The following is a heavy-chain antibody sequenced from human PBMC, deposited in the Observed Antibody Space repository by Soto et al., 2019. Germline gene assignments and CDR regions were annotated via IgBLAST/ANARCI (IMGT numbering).Heavy chain of an antibody. CDR3: AREGGTKQWLVPNWFDP. CDR1: GFTFSSYW. Sequence: PGGSLRLSCAASGFTFSSYWMHWVRQAPGKGLVWVSRINSDGSSTSYADSVKGRFTISRDNAKNTLYLQMNSLRAEDTAVYYCAREGGTKQWLVPNWFDPWGQGTLVTAPQ. CDR2: INSDGSST. D-gene: IGHD6-19*01. J-gene: IGHJ5*02. V-gene: IGHV3-74*01.